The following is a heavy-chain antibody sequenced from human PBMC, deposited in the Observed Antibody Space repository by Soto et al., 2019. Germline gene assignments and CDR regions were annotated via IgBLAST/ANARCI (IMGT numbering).Heavy chain of an antibody. D-gene: IGHD5-18*01. CDR3: TRDRRNVDTAMEYYFDY. Sequence: SETMSLTGTFSGVSISSRVDCWSGVRQNPGKGLEWIGYIYYSGSTYYNPSLKSRVTISVDRSKNQFSLKLSSVTAADTAVYYCTRDRRNVDTAMEYYFDYWGQGTLVTVSS. V-gene: IGHV4-31*03. CDR2: IYYSGST. CDR1: GVSISSRVDC. J-gene: IGHJ4*02.